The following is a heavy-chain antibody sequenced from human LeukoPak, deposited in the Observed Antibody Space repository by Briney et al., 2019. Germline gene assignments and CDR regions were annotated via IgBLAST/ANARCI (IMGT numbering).Heavy chain of an antibody. CDR2: INPNSGGT. J-gene: IGHJ4*02. CDR3: ARTSEGVTTFDY. Sequence: ASVKVSCKASGYTFTDYYIHWVRQAPGQGLEWMGWINPNSGGTNYAQIFQGRVTMTRDTSISTAYMDLSRLTSDDTAVYYCARTSEGVTTFDYWGQGTLVTVSS. D-gene: IGHD4-17*01. CDR1: GYTFTDYY. V-gene: IGHV1-2*02.